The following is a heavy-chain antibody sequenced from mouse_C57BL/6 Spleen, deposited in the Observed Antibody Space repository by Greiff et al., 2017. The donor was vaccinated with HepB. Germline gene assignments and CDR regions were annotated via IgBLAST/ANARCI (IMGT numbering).Heavy chain of an antibody. CDR3: ARSDDEDYAMDY. D-gene: IGHD2-12*01. CDR2: IDPSDSYT. J-gene: IGHJ4*01. Sequence: QVHVKQPGAELVMPGASVKLSCKASGYTFTSYWMHWVKQRPGQGLEWIGEIDPSDSYTNYNQKFKGKSTLTVDKSSSTAYMQLSSLTSEDSAVYYCARSDDEDYAMDYWGQGTSVTVSS. CDR1: GYTFTSYW. V-gene: IGHV1-69*01.